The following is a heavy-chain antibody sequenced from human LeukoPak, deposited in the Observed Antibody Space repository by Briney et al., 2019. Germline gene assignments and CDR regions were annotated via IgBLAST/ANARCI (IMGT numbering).Heavy chain of an antibody. CDR1: GGSISSYY. CDR3: ACSSAYSGHAQFDI. Sequence: PSETLSLTCTVSGGSISSYYWSWIRQPPGKGLEWIGYIYYSGSTNYNPSLKSRVTISVDTSKNQFSLKLSSVTAADTAVYYCACSSAYSGHAQFDIWGQGTMVTVSS. V-gene: IGHV4-59*08. CDR2: IYYSGST. J-gene: IGHJ3*02. D-gene: IGHD5-12*01.